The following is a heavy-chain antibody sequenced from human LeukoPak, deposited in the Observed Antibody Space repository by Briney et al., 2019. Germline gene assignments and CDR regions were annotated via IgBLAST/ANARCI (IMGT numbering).Heavy chain of an antibody. V-gene: IGHV3-48*01. CDR1: GFTFSSYN. CDR3: ARAYCSSTSCFG. Sequence: GGSLRLSCAASGFTFSSYNMNWVRQAPGKVLEWGSSNSYSSRARYYADSVKGRFTMSRDNFKDSLYLQMDSLRAEDTAVYDCARAYCSSTSCFGWGQGTLVTVSP. CDR2: NSYSSRAR. J-gene: IGHJ4*02. D-gene: IGHD2-2*01.